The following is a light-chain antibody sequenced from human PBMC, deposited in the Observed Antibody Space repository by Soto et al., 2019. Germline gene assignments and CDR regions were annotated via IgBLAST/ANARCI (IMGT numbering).Light chain of an antibody. CDR3: QQSYGTPPYS. CDR2: ATS. V-gene: IGKV1-39*01. J-gene: IGKJ2*03. CDR1: QNILTY. Sequence: IQMTQSPSSLSASVGDRVTITCRASQNILTYLHWYQQKPGKAPEIIIFATSNLQRGVPSRFNGSGSGTDFRLTISSLQPEDFATYYCQQSYGTPPYSFGQGTKLES.